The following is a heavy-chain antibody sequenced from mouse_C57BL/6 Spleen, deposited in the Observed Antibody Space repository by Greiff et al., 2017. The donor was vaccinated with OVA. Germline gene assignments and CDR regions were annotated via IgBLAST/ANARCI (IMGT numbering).Heavy chain of an antibody. CDR1: GFTFSDYY. D-gene: IGHD2-5*01. CDR2: INYDGSST. Sequence: EVQLVESEGGLVQPGSSMKLSCTASGFTFSDYYMAWVRQVPEKGLEWVANINYDGSSTYYLDSLKSRFIISRDNAKNILYLQMSSLKSEDTATYYCAREGYYSNPYAMDYWGQGTSVTVSS. V-gene: IGHV5-16*01. CDR3: AREGYYSNPYAMDY. J-gene: IGHJ4*01.